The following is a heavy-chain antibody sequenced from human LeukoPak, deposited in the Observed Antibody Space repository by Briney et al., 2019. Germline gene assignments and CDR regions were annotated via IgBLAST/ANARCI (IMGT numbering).Heavy chain of an antibody. CDR2: INSDGSST. V-gene: IGHV3-74*01. Sequence: PGGSLRLSCSASGFTFSSYWMDWVRQPPGKGLVWVSRINSDGSSTSYADSVKGRFTISRDNAKNTLYLQMNSLRAEDTAVYYCARGGAAMAYYWGQGTLVTVSS. CDR1: GFTFSSYW. J-gene: IGHJ4*02. CDR3: ARGGAAMAYY. D-gene: IGHD5-18*01.